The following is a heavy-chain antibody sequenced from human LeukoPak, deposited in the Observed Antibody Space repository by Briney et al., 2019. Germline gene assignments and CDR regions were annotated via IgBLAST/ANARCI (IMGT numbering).Heavy chain of an antibody. V-gene: IGHV1-69*04. CDR2: ITPFFGFA. CDR3: ARDTNEEYSSSSDGLAV. Sequence: ASVKVSCKASGGNFGNYVIHWVRQAPGQGLEWMGRITPFFGFANYAQTFQDRVTFTADKITNTAYMQISSLKSEDTAVYFCARDTNEEYSSSSDGLAVWGQGTTVTVSS. CDR1: GGNFGNYV. J-gene: IGHJ6*02. D-gene: IGHD6-6*01.